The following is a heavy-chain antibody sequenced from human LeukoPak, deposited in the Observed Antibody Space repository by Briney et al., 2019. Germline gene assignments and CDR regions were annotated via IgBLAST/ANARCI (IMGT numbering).Heavy chain of an antibody. V-gene: IGHV3-33*06. Sequence: GRSLRLSCAASGFTFSSYAMHWVRQAPGKGLEWVAVIWYDGSNKYYADYVKGRFTISRDNSKNTLYLQMNSLRAEDTAVYYCAKVGRSGWYGDNWFDPWGQGTLVTVSS. CDR2: IWYDGSNK. CDR3: AKVGRSGWYGDNWFDP. CDR1: GFTFSSYA. D-gene: IGHD6-19*01. J-gene: IGHJ5*02.